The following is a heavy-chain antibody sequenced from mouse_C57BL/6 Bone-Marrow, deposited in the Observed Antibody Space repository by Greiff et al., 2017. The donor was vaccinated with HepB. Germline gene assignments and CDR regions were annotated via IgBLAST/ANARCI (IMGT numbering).Heavy chain of an antibody. CDR2: IDPSDSET. CDR3: AATAQAPAWFAY. V-gene: IGHV1-52*01. Sequence: QVQLQQPGAELVRPGSLVKLSCKASGYTFTSYWMHWVKQRPIQGLEWIGNIDPSDSETHYNQKFKDKATLTVDKSSSTAYMQLSSLTSEDSAVYYCAATAQAPAWFAYWGQGTLVTVSA. CDR1: GYTFTSYW. J-gene: IGHJ3*01. D-gene: IGHD3-2*02.